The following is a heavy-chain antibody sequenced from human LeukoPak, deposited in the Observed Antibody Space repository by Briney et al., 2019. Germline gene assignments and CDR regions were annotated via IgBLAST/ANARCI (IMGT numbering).Heavy chain of an antibody. Sequence: GGSLRLSCAASGFTFSSYGMHWVRQAPGKGLGWVAFIRYDGSNKYYADSVKGRFTISRDNSKNTLYLQMNSLRAEDTAVYYCAKGGDGYSSIDFDYWGQGTLVTVSS. J-gene: IGHJ4*02. CDR2: IRYDGSNK. CDR3: AKGGDGYSSIDFDY. V-gene: IGHV3-30*02. CDR1: GFTFSSYG. D-gene: IGHD5-24*01.